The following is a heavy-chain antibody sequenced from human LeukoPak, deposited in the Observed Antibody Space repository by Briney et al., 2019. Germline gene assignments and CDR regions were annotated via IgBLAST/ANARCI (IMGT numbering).Heavy chain of an antibody. V-gene: IGHV1-2*02. CDR2: INPNSGGT. CDR3: ARNNLYCTNGVCYTVDFDY. Sequence: ASVKVSCKASGYTFTGYYMDWVRQAPGQGLEWMGWINPNSGGTNYAQKFQGRVTMTRDTSISTAYMELSRLRSDDTAVYYCARNNLYCTNGVCYTVDFDYWGQGTLVTVSS. J-gene: IGHJ4*02. D-gene: IGHD2-8*01. CDR1: GYTFTGYY.